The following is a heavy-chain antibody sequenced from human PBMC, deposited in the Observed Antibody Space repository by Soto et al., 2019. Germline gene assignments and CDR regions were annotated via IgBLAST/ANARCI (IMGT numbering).Heavy chain of an antibody. CDR1: TLTFNADE. V-gene: IGHV3-48*03. CDR3: VRDYDVNPYWFFDL. J-gene: IGHJ2*01. Sequence: DVQLVESGGGLVQPGGSLRLSCAASTLTFNADEMSWVRQAPGEGLEWISQIDSSGTTVHYAESVKGRFTISIDSAKKSVYLQMSSLRVEDTAVYYCVRDYDVNPYWFFDLWGQGTLVTVSS. CDR2: IDSSGTTV. D-gene: IGHD5-12*01.